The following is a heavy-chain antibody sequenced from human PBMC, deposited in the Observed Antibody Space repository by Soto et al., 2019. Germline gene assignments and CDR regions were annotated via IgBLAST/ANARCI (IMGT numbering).Heavy chain of an antibody. D-gene: IGHD1-26*01. J-gene: IGHJ4*02. CDR1: CGAVSSGSYY. Sequence: SETLSLTCTVSCGAVSSGSYYWSCIRQPPGKRLEWIGYIYYSGSTTYNPSLKSRVTISVDTSKSRFSLKLSSVTAADTAVYYCAGGSSGSYPFDYWGQGTLVTVSS. CDR2: IYYSGST. CDR3: AGGSSGSYPFDY. V-gene: IGHV4-61*01.